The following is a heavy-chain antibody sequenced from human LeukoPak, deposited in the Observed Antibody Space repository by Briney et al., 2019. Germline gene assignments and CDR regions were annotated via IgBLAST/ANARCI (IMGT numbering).Heavy chain of an antibody. V-gene: IGHV4-34*01. J-gene: IGHJ4*02. CDR1: GGSFNDYY. Sequence: PSGTLSLTRAVYGGSFNDYYWSWIRQPPGKGLEWIGEVNHSGRTNYNPSLKSRVTISQDTSKNQFSLKLRSVTAADTAVYFCARRGPGATVDYWGQGTLVTVSS. CDR2: VNHSGRT. D-gene: IGHD4/OR15-4a*01. CDR3: ARRGPGATVDY.